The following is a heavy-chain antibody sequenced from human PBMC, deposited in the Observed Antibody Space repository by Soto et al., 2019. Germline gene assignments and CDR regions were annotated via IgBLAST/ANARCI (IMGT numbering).Heavy chain of an antibody. CDR2: IIPIFGTA. Sequence: SVKVSCKASGGTFSSYAISWVRQAPGQGLEWMGGIIPIFGTADYAQKFQGRVTITADESTTTAYMELSSLRSEDTAVYYCARGIVDYDSSGYYGYYYYGMDVWGQGTTVTVSS. CDR1: GGTFSSYA. J-gene: IGHJ6*02. V-gene: IGHV1-69*13. CDR3: ARGIVDYDSSGYYGYYYYGMDV. D-gene: IGHD3-22*01.